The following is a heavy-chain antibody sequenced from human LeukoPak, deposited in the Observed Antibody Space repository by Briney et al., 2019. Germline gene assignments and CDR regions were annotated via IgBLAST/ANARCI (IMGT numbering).Heavy chain of an antibody. Sequence: GASVKVSCKASGGTFSSYAISWVRQAPGQGLEWMGGIIPIFGTANYAQKFQGRVTITADESTSTAYMELSSLRSEDTAVYYCAIHYYYGSGSYFWFDPWGQGTLVTVSS. J-gene: IGHJ5*02. CDR2: IIPIFGTA. CDR3: AIHYYYGSGSYFWFDP. V-gene: IGHV1-69*13. D-gene: IGHD3-10*01. CDR1: GGTFSSYA.